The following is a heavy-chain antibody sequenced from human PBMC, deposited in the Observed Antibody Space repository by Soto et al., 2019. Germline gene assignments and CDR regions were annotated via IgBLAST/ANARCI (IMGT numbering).Heavy chain of an antibody. V-gene: IGHV4-34*01. CDR3: ARDFRTRYDFWSGYSNWYDP. Sequence: SETLSLTCAVYGGSFSGYYWSWIRQPPGKGLERIGEVNHSGNTNYVPSLKSRVTISLDTSKNQFSLKLSSVTAADTAVYYCARDFRTRYDFWSGYSNWYDPWGQGTLVTVS. CDR1: GGSFSGYY. CDR2: VNHSGNT. J-gene: IGHJ5*02. D-gene: IGHD3-3*01.